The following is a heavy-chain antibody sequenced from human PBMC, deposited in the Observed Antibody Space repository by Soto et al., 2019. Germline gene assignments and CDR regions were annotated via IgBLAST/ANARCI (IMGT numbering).Heavy chain of an antibody. V-gene: IGHV4-39*01. CDR3: ARHLDSGGNVYFDY. J-gene: IGHJ4*02. CDR2: MYSSGNT. Sequence: SETLSLTCSVSGASISSSGYYLGWIRQPPGEGLEWIGSMYSSGNTYSSPSPNSRVNISADMSKNHFSLKLSSVTAADTAVYYCARHLDSGGNVYFDYWGQGTLVTVSS. CDR1: GASISSSGYY. D-gene: IGHD4-17*01.